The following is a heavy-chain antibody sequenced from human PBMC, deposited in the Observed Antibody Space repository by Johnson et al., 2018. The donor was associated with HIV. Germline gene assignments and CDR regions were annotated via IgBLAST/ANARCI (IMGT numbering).Heavy chain of an antibody. D-gene: IGHD1-26*01. CDR2: ISYYGSNK. Sequence: QVQLVESGGGVVQPGRSLRLSCAASGFTFSSYAMHWVRQAPGKGLEWVAVISYYGSNKYYADSAKGRFTISRDNSKNTLYLQMSSLRAEDTAVYYCAKDMRPVRGWGGGSYRGVSDAFDIWGQGTMVTVSS. CDR1: GFTFSSYA. J-gene: IGHJ3*02. V-gene: IGHV3-30*04. CDR3: AKDMRPVRGWGGGSYRGVSDAFDI.